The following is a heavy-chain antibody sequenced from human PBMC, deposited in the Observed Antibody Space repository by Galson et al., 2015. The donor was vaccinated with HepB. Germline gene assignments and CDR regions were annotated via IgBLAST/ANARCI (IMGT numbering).Heavy chain of an antibody. CDR1: GFTFSSYW. V-gene: IGHV3-7*03. D-gene: IGHD2/OR15-2a*01. Sequence: SLRLSCAASGFTFSSYWMSWIRQAPGKGLEWVANMKQDGSKKYYVDSVKGRFTISRDNAKNSLYLQMNSLRAEDTAVYYCARESMAAYYFDYWGQGARVTVSS. CDR2: MKQDGSKK. CDR3: ARESMAAYYFDY. J-gene: IGHJ4*02.